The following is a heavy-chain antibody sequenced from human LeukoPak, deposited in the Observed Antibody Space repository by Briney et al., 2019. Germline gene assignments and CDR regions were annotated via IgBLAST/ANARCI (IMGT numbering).Heavy chain of an antibody. CDR3: ARGSPFFGLWSQPEYYFDY. CDR2: ISYDGSNK. D-gene: IGHD2-21*01. CDR1: GFTFSSYA. V-gene: IGHV3-30-3*01. J-gene: IGHJ4*02. Sequence: GGSLRLSCAASGFTFSSYAMRWVRQAPGKGLEWVAVISYDGSNKYYADSVKGRFTISRDNSKNTLYLQMNSLRAEDTAVYYCARGSPFFGLWSQPEYYFDYWGQGTLVTVSS.